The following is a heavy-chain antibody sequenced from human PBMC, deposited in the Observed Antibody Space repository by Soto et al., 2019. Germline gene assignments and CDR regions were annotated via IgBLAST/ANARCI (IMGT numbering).Heavy chain of an antibody. D-gene: IGHD1-1*01. Sequence: GASVKVSCKASGFTFSSSGIHWVRQARGQRLERIGWIVVGSGNTNYAQKFQERVTITRDVSTNTAYMELTSLRSEDTAVYYCAAYLAPTVPYNWFEPWGQGTLVTVSS. V-gene: IGHV1-58*02. CDR3: AAYLAPTVPYNWFEP. CDR2: IVVGSGNT. J-gene: IGHJ5*02. CDR1: GFTFSSSG.